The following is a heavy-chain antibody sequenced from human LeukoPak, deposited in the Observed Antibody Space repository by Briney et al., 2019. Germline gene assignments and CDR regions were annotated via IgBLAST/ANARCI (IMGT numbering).Heavy chain of an antibody. CDR1: GFSFSGTA. V-gene: IGHV3-73*01. D-gene: IGHD3-10*02. CDR2: IKPNTYAT. CDR3: AELGITMIGGV. J-gene: IGHJ6*04. Sequence: GGSLRLSCAASGFSFSGTAMHWVRQASGKGLEWVGRIKPNTYATAYTASVKGRFTISRDDSKNTAYLQMNSLRAEDTAVYYCAELGITMIGGVWGKGTTVTISS.